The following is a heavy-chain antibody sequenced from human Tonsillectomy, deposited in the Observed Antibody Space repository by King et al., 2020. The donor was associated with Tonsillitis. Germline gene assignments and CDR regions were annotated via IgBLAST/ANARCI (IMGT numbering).Heavy chain of an antibody. CDR3: ARDNYYHYYMDV. CDR1: GFTFSTYA. V-gene: IGHV3-30*01. Sequence: VQLVESGGGVVQPGRSLRLSCAASGFTFSTYAMHWVRQAPGKGLEWVAVISYDGSNKYYADSVKGRFTVSRDNSKNTVYLQMDSLRPEETAVYYCARDNYYHYYMDVWGKGTTVTVSS. J-gene: IGHJ6*03. CDR2: ISYDGSNK.